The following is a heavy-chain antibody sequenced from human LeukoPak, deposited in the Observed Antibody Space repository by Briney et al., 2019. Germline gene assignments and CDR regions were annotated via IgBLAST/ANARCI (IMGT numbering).Heavy chain of an antibody. J-gene: IGHJ5*02. CDR2: ISAYNGNT. CDR3: ARGTNWGWFDP. Sequence: ASVKVSCKASGYTFTSYGISWVRQAPGQGLEWMGWISAYNGNTNYAQKFQGRVTMTRDTSISTAYMELSRLRSDDTAVYYCARGTNWGWFDPWGQGTLVTVSS. D-gene: IGHD7-27*01. V-gene: IGHV1-18*01. CDR1: GYTFTSYG.